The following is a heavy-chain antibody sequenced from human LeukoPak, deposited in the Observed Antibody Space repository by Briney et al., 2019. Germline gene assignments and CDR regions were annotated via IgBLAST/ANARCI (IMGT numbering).Heavy chain of an antibody. D-gene: IGHD1-26*01. V-gene: IGHV4-59*01. J-gene: IGHJ4*02. CDR3: ASNSGSY. CDR2: IYYSGST. CDR1: GGSISSYY. Sequence: SETLSLTCTVSGGSISSYYWSWIRQPPGKGLEWIGYIYYSGSTNYNPSLKSRVTISVDTSKNQFSLKLSSVIAADTAVYYCASNSGSYWGQGTLVTVSS.